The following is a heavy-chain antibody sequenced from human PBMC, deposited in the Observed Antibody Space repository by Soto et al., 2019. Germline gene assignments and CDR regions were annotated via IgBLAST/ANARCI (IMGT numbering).Heavy chain of an antibody. D-gene: IGHD1-1*01. CDR2: INHSGST. CDR3: ARGPGTL. V-gene: IGHV4-34*01. Sequence: SETLSLTCAVYGGSFSGYYWSWIRQPPGKGLEWIGEINHSGSTNYNPPLKSRVTISVDTSKNQFSLKLSSVTAADTAVYYCARGPGTLWGQGXLVTVSS. J-gene: IGHJ4*02. CDR1: GGSFSGYY.